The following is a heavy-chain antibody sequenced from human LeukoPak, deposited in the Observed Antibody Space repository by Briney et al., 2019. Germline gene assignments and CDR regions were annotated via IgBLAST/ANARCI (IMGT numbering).Heavy chain of an antibody. Sequence: SETLSLTCTVSGGSISSYYWSWIRQPPGKGLEWIGYIYYSGSTNYNPSLKSRVTISVDTSKNQFSLKLSSVTAADTAVYYCARDRSRLYFDYWGQGTLVTVSS. CDR3: ARDRSRLYFDY. J-gene: IGHJ4*02. CDR1: GGSISSYY. V-gene: IGHV4-59*01. CDR2: IYYSGST.